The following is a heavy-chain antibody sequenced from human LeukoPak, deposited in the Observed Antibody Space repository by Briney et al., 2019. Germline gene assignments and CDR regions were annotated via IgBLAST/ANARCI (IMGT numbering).Heavy chain of an antibody. Sequence: PSETLSLTCAVYGVSFSGYYLSWIRQPPGKGLEWIGDIYHSGSTNYNTSLKSRVTISVDKSKNQFSLMLSSVTAADAAVYYCARGRRGVWFYVGYWGQGTLVTVSS. D-gene: IGHD3-10*01. V-gene: IGHV4-34*01. CDR3: ARGRRGVWFYVGY. J-gene: IGHJ4*02. CDR1: GVSFSGYY. CDR2: IYHSGST.